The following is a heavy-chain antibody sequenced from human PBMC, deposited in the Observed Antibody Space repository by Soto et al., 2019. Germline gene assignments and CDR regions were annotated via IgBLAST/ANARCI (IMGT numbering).Heavy chain of an antibody. CDR3: ARAGYAHGSDV. D-gene: IGHD2-8*01. J-gene: IGHJ6*02. CDR1: GFTSSDHD. CDR2: SRNKGNSYTT. Sequence: PGGSLRLSCAVSGFTSSDHDMHWVRQAPGKGLEWVGHSRNKGNSYTTDYAASVKGRFTISRDDSRNSLYLQMNSLKTEDTAVYYCARAGYAHGSDVWGQGTTVTVSS. V-gene: IGHV3-72*01.